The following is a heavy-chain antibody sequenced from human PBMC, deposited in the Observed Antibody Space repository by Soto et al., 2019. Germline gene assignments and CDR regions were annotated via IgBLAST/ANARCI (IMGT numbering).Heavy chain of an antibody. CDR3: ARFQDSSSVYFDY. V-gene: IGHV1-69*13. CDR1: GGTFSSYA. J-gene: IGHJ4*02. Sequence: ASVKVSCKASGGTFSSYAISWVRQAPGQGLEWMGEIIPIFGTANYAQKFQGRVTITADESTSTAYMELSSLRSEDTAVYYCARFQDSSSVYFDYWGQGTLVTVSS. CDR2: IIPIFGTA. D-gene: IGHD6-6*01.